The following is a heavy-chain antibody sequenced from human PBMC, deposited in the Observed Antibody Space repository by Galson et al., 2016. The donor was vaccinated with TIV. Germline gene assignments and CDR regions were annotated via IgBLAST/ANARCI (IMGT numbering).Heavy chain of an antibody. CDR1: GDSISRTSYF. Sequence: ETLSLTCTVSGDSISRTSYFWGWIRQSPGKGLEWIGSDFYSGSTFYSGNVYYTPSPKRRLTISVDTSKNQFSLRLSSVTAADTAVYYFARHSGAVAVYDYVMDVWGQGTTVTVSS. J-gene: IGHJ6*02. D-gene: IGHD6-19*01. V-gene: IGHV4-39*01. CDR2: DFYSGST. CDR3: ARHSGAVAVYDYVMDV.